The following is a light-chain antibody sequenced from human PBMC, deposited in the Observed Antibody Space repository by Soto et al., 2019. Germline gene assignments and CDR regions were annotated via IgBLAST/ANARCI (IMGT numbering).Light chain of an antibody. CDR3: QQYNSYSIT. Sequence: DIQMTPSPSSLSASVGDRVTITCRASQSISSWLAWYQQTPGKAPKLLIFDAFSLESGVPSRFSVSRSGTEFTLTISSLQPDDFATYYCQQYNSYSITFGQGTRLEIK. V-gene: IGKV1-5*01. CDR1: QSISSW. J-gene: IGKJ5*01. CDR2: DAF.